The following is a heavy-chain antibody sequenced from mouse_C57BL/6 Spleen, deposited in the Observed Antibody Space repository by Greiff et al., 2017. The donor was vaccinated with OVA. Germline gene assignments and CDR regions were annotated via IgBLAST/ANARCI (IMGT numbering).Heavy chain of an antibody. Sequence: QVQLKESGPELVKPGASVKISCKASGYAFSSSWMNWVKQRPGKGLEWIGRIYPGDGDTNYNGKFKGKATLTADKSSSTAYMQLSSLTSEDSAVYFCARSDGSSTHYFDYWGQGTTLTVSS. J-gene: IGHJ2*01. D-gene: IGHD1-1*01. CDR2: IYPGDGDT. CDR1: GYAFSSSW. V-gene: IGHV1-82*01. CDR3: ARSDGSSTHYFDY.